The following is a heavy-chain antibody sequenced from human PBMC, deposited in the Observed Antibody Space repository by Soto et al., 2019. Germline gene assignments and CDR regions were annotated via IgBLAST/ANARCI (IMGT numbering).Heavy chain of an antibody. CDR1: GFTFSDSF. V-gene: IGHV3-11*06. Sequence: GGALRLFSVVSGFTFSDSFMSWIRQAPGKGLEWVSTIRSTTGYRNYGASVRGRFIVSSDNAAKTLSLEMNDLRAEDTGVYYCARRGYTFGSEYWGQWVLVTLSA. CDR3: ARRGYTFGSEY. D-gene: IGHD5-18*01. CDR2: IRSTTGYR. J-gene: IGHJ4*02.